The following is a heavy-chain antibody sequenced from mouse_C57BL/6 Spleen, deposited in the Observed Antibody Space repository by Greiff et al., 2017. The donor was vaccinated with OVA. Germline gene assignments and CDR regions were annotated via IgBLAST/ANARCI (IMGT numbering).Heavy chain of an antibody. CDR1: GYAFTNYL. J-gene: IGHJ1*03. CDR2: INPGSGGT. Sequence: VHLVESGAELVRPGTSVKVSCKASGYAFTNYLIEWVKQRPGQGLEWIGVINPGSGGTNYNEKFKGKATLTADKSSSTAYMQLSSLTSEDSAVYFCAVITTVVARYFDVWGTGTTVTVSS. V-gene: IGHV1-54*01. CDR3: AVITTVVARYFDV. D-gene: IGHD1-1*01.